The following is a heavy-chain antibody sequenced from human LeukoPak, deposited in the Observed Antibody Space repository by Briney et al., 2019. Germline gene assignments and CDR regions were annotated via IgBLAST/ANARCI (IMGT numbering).Heavy chain of an antibody. V-gene: IGHV4-34*01. Sequence: ASETLSLTCAVYGGSFSGYYWSWIRQPPGKGLEWIGEINHSGSTNYNPSLKSRVTISVDTSKNQFSLKLSSVTGADTAVYYCARMYDWSGAWFDPWGQGTLVTVSS. CDR1: GGSFSGYY. D-gene: IGHD1-1*01. CDR2: INHSGST. J-gene: IGHJ5*02. CDR3: ARMYDWSGAWFDP.